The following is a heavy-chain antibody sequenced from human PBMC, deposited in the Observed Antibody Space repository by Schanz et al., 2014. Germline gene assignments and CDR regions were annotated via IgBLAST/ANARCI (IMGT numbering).Heavy chain of an antibody. V-gene: IGHV1-46*01. CDR1: GYTFTNFF. Sequence: QVHLVQSGAEVHKPGASLKISCKASGYTFTNFFLHWVRQAPGQGLEWMGIINPIGGSTTYAQKFQGRGTMTRDTSTSTVDMELSSLASEDTAVYYCARGQRRAIGRPFGPWGQGTLVTVSS. CDR3: ARGQRRAIGRPFGP. CDR2: INPIGGST. J-gene: IGHJ5*02. D-gene: IGHD6-25*01.